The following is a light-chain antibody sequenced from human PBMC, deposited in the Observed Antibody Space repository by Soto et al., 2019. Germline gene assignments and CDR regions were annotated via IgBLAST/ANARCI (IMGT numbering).Light chain of an antibody. J-gene: IGKJ2*01. Sequence: DIVMTQSPDSLAVSLGERATINCKSSRNVLFSSNNKNYLAWYHQKPGQPPKLLLYWASTRESGVPERFSGSGSGTNFTLTISGLQAEDVAVYYCQQYYATPHTFVQGTKLEIK. CDR2: WAS. CDR1: RNVLFSSNNKNY. CDR3: QQYYATPHT. V-gene: IGKV4-1*01.